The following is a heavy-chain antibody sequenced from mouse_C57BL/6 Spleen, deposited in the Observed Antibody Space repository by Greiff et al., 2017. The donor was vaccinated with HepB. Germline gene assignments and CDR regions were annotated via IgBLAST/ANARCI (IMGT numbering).Heavy chain of an antibody. D-gene: IGHD2-4*01. Sequence: QVQLQQSGAELVRPGASVKLSCKASGYTFTDYYINWVKQRPGQGLEWIARIYPGSGNTYYNEKFKGKATLTAEKSSSTAYMQLSSLTSEDSAVYFCARSDYDYPFDYWGQGTTLTVSS. CDR1: GYTFTDYY. J-gene: IGHJ2*01. CDR2: IYPGSGNT. CDR3: ARSDYDYPFDY. V-gene: IGHV1-76*01.